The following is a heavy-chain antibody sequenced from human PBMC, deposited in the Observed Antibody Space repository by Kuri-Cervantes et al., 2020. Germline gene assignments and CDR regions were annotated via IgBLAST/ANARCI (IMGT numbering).Heavy chain of an antibody. CDR2: MSFDGSNK. J-gene: IGHJ4*02. CDR3: ARDLRKLRYLDY. D-gene: IGHD5-12*01. CDR1: GFSISNYA. V-gene: IGHV3-30*17. Sequence: GESLKISCAASGFSISNYAMHWVRQAPGKGLEWVAVMSFDGSNKYYADSVKGRFTISRDNSKNTLYLLMNSLRADDTAVYYCARDLRKLRYLDYWDQRTLVTVSS.